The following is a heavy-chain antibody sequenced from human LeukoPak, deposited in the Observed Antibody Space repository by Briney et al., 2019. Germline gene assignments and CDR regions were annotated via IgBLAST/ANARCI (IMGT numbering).Heavy chain of an antibody. Sequence: PSETLSLTCTVSGGSITSTTYHWGWIRQSPGKGLEWIGSIHYSGSTYYNPSLKSRVSISVDTSKNQFSLKLSSVTAADTAVYYCARHPWGPHIWFGGWFDPWGQGTLVTVSS. CDR3: ARHPWGPHIWFGGWFDP. J-gene: IGHJ5*02. CDR1: GGSITSTTYH. V-gene: IGHV4-39*01. CDR2: IHYSGST. D-gene: IGHD3-10*01.